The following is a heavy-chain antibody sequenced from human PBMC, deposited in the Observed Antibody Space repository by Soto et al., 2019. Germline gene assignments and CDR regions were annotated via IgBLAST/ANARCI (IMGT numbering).Heavy chain of an antibody. D-gene: IGHD3-10*01. CDR3: ARARALWFGESNWFDP. CDR2: ISAYNGNT. CDR1: GYTFTSYG. V-gene: IGHV1-18*01. Sequence: ASVKVSCKASGYTFTSYGISWVRQAPGQGLEWMGWISAYNGNTNYAQKLQGRVTMTTDTSTSTAYMELRSLRSDETAVYYCARARALWFGESNWFDPWGQGTLVTVSS. J-gene: IGHJ5*02.